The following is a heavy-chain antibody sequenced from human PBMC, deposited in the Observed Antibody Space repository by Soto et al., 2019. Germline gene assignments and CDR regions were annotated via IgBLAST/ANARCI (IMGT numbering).Heavy chain of an antibody. J-gene: IGHJ4*02. V-gene: IGHV3-33*06. CDR1: GFTCSSYG. CDR3: AKTRSLNKAPFDY. CDR2: IWYDGSNK. D-gene: IGHD3-3*01. Sequence: GGSLRLSCAAPGFTCSSYGMHWVRQAPGKGLEWVAVIWYDGSNKYYADSVKGRFTISRDNSKNTLYLQMTSLRAEDTAIYYCAKTRSLNKAPFDYWGQGTLVTVSS.